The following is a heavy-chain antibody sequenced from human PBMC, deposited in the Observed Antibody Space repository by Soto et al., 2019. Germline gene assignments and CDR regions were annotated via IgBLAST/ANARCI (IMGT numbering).Heavy chain of an antibody. CDR1: GGTFSSYT. CDR3: ARDLGSGGTRFDP. Sequence: QVQLVQSGAEVKKPGSSVKVSCKASGGTFSSYTISWVRQAPGQGPEWMGRIIPILGIANYAQKFQGRVTITADKSTSTAYMELSSLRSEDTAVYYCARDLGSGGTRFDPWGQGTLVTVSS. CDR2: IIPILGIA. J-gene: IGHJ5*02. V-gene: IGHV1-69*08. D-gene: IGHD2-15*01.